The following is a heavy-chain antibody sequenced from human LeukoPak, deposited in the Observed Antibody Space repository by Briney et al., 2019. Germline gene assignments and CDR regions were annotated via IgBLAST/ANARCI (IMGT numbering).Heavy chain of an antibody. V-gene: IGHV3-23*01. Sequence: PGGSLRLSCAASGFTFSSYAMSWVRQAPGKGLQWVSSIDSGGGATYYADSVKGRFTISRDNSKSTLFLQMDTLRAEDTALYYCAKDREAPYDSSGYGGYYFDYWGQGTLVTVSS. J-gene: IGHJ4*02. CDR3: AKDREAPYDSSGYGGYYFDY. D-gene: IGHD3-22*01. CDR1: GFTFSSYA. CDR2: IDSGGGAT.